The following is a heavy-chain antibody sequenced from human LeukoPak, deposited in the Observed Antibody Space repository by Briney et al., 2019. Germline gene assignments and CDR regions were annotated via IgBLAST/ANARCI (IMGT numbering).Heavy chain of an antibody. V-gene: IGHV4-34*01. J-gene: IGHJ4*02. CDR3: ARRPVQLWNKRETKRYYFDY. CDR2: INHSGST. Sequence: KASETLSLTCAVYGGSFSGYYWSWIRQPPGKGLEWIGEINHSGSTNYNPSLKSRVTISVDTSKNQFSLKLSSVTAADTAVYYCARRPVQLWNKRETKRYYFDYWGQGTLVTVSS. D-gene: IGHD5-18*01. CDR1: GGSFSGYY.